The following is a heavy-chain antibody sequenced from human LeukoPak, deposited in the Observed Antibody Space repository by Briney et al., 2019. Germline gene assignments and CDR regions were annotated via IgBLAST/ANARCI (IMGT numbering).Heavy chain of an antibody. D-gene: IGHD1-7*01. CDR1: GGSISSGGYY. Sequence: SETLSLTCTVSGGSISSGGYYWSWIRQHPGKGLEWIGYIYYSGSTYYNPSLKSRVTISVDTSKNQFSLKLSSVAAADTAVYYCARHESWNFPLSPWGQGTLVTVSS. CDR3: ARHESWNFPLSP. V-gene: IGHV4-31*03. CDR2: IYYSGST. J-gene: IGHJ5*02.